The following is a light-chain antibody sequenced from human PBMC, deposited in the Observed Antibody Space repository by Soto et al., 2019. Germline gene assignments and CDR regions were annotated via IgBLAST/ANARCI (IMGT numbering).Light chain of an antibody. J-gene: IGKJ4*01. CDR3: QQYDNLPLA. CDR2: DAS. CDR1: QDISNY. V-gene: IGKV1-33*01. Sequence: DIQMTHSPSSLSASVGDRVTITCQASQDISNYLNWYQQKPWKAPKLLMYDASNLETGVPSRFSGSGSGIDFTFSIRRLQPEDIATYYCQQYDNLPLAFSGGTKVDIK.